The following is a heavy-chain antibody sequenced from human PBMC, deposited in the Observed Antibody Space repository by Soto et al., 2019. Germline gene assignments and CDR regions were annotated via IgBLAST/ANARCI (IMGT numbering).Heavy chain of an antibody. CDR2: VHGGGST. Sequence: PGGSLRLSCAASGFTVSNNHMTWVRQAAGKGLELVSFVHGGGSTSYADSVKGRFTISRDNSKNTLYLQMDSLRAEDTAIYYCAGRLTTAASLDYWGRGTLVTAPQ. J-gene: IGHJ4*02. D-gene: IGHD3-16*01. CDR3: AGRLTTAASLDY. CDR1: GFTVSNNH. V-gene: IGHV3-53*01.